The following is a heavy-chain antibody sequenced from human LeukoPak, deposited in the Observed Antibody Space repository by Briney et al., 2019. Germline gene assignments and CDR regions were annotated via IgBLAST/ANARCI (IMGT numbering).Heavy chain of an antibody. Sequence: PGGSLRLSCAASGFTFDDYGMSWVRQAPGKGLEWVSGINWNGGSTGYADSVKGRFTISRDNAKNSLYLQMNSLRAEDTALYYCAGKSDSMVRGVIIDWGQGTLVTVSS. CDR3: AGKSDSMVRGVIID. CDR1: GFTFDDYG. J-gene: IGHJ4*02. CDR2: INWNGGST. V-gene: IGHV3-20*04. D-gene: IGHD3-10*01.